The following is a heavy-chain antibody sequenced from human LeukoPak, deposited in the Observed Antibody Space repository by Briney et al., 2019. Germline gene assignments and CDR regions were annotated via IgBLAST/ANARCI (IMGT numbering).Heavy chain of an antibody. J-gene: IGHJ6*03. CDR2: IYYSGST. CDR3: ARVSWFPGSSYYYMDV. V-gene: IGHV4-59*01. D-gene: IGHD3-9*01. CDR1: GGSISSYY. Sequence: SETLSLTCTVSGGSISSYYWSWLRQPPGKGLEWIGYIYYSGSTNYNPSLKSRVTISVDTSKTQLSLKLSSVTAADTAVYYCARVSWFPGSSYYYMDVWDKGTTVTVSS.